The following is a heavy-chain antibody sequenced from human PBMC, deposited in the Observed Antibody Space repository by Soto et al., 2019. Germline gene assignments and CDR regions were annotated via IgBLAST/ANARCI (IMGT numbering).Heavy chain of an antibody. CDR3: ARVWGSGSYYYYYYMDV. V-gene: IGHV4-31*03. CDR1: GGSISSGGYY. Sequence: QVQLQESGPGLVKPSQTLSLTCTVSGGSISSGGYYWSWIRRHPGKGLEWIGYIYYSGSTYYNPSLKSRVTISVDTSKNQFSLKLSSVTAADTAVYYCARVWGSGSYYYYYYMDVWGKGTTVTVSS. CDR2: IYYSGST. J-gene: IGHJ6*03. D-gene: IGHD3-10*01.